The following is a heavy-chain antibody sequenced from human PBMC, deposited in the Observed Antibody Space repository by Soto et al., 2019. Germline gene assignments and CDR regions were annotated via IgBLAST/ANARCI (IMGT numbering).Heavy chain of an antibody. CDR3: HGGAEWPLYYFDY. D-gene: IGHD3-3*01. J-gene: IGHJ4*02. CDR2: ISGSGGST. CDR1: GFTFSSYA. V-gene: IGHV3-23*01. Sequence: EVQLLESGGGLVQPGGSLRLSCAASGFTFSSYAMSWVRQAPGKGLEWVSAISGSGGSTYYADSVKGRFTISRDNSKKTLYLHMNSLRAEDTAVYYCHGGAEWPLYYFDYWGQGTLVTVSS.